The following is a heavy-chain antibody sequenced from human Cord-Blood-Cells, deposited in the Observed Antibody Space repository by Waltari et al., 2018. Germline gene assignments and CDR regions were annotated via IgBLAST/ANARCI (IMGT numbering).Heavy chain of an antibody. CDR1: GFTFGDYA. CDR2: IRSKAYGGKT. V-gene: IGHV3-49*05. D-gene: IGHD3-3*01. CDR3: TRYDFWSGYYAFDI. Sequence: EVQLVESGGGLVKPGRSLRLSCTASGFTFGDYAMSWFRQAPGKGLEWVGFIRSKAYGGKTEYAASVKGRFTISRDDSKSIAYLQMNSLKTEDTAVYYCTRYDFWSGYYAFDIWGQGTMVTVSS. J-gene: IGHJ3*02.